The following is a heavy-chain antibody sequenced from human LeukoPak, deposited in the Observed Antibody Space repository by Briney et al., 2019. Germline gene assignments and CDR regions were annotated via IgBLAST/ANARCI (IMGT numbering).Heavy chain of an antibody. CDR3: ARLTLVAVAEIRDY. V-gene: IGHV5-10-1*01. D-gene: IGHD6-19*01. J-gene: IGHJ4*01. Sequence: PGESLKISCKGSGYSFTAHWISWVRQMPGKGLEWMGRIDPTDSYTNYSPSFQGHVTISADKSISTAYLQWSSLKASDTSMYYCARLTLVAVAEIRDYWGQGTLVTVSS. CDR1: GYSFTAHW. CDR2: IDPTDSYT.